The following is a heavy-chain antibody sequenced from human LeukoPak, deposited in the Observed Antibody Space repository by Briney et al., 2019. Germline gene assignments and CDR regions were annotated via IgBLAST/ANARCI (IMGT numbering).Heavy chain of an antibody. V-gene: IGHV3-30*04. D-gene: IGHD3-10*01. J-gene: IGHJ4*02. CDR1: GFTFSSYA. Sequence: GGSLRLSCAASGFTFSSYAMHWVRQAPGKGLEWVAVISYDGSNKYYADSVKGRFTISRDNSKNTLYLQMNSLRAEDTAVYYCARDITMVREETGLFDYWGQGTLVTVSS. CDR3: ARDITMVREETGLFDY. CDR2: ISYDGSNK.